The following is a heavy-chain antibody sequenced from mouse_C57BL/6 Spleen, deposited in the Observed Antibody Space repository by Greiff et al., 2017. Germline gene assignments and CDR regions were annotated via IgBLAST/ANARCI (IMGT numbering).Heavy chain of an antibody. V-gene: IGHV1-80*01. CDR2: IYPGDGDT. Sequence: VQLQQSGAELVKPGASVKISCKASGYAFSSYWMNWVKQRPGKGLEWIGQIYPGDGDTNYNGKFKGKATLTADKSSSTAYMQLSSLTSEDSAVYFCARGDYGSSSFAYWGQGTLVTVSA. CDR3: ARGDYGSSSFAY. CDR1: GYAFSSYW. J-gene: IGHJ3*01. D-gene: IGHD1-1*01.